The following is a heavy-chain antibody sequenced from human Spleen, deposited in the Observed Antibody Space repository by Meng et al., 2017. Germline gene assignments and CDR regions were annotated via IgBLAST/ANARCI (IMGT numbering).Heavy chain of an antibody. D-gene: IGHD3-10*01. V-gene: IGHV3-23*01. CDR1: GFSFSSYA. CDR3: ARGDGSGRYYGMDV. CDR2: ISGNGDST. Sequence: GESLKISCTASGFSFSSYAMTWVRQAPGKGLEWVSTISGNGDSTYYADFVKGRFTISRDNSKNMLSLQMNSLRDEDTAVYYCARGDGSGRYYGMDVWGQGTTVTVSS. J-gene: IGHJ6*02.